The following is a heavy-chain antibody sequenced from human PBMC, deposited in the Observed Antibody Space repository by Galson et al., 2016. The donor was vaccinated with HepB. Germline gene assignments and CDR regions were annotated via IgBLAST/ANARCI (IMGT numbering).Heavy chain of an antibody. CDR1: GFTFNNYG. CDR3: ATGPGHIEVLTASEEYFQD. V-gene: IGHV3-23*01. D-gene: IGHD2-21*02. Sequence: SLRLSCAASGFTFNNYGMTWVRQAPGKGLEVVSSISRSGDSTDYADSVEGRFTISRDNSKNMVYLQMGGLRAEDTAVYYCATGPGHIEVLTASEEYFQDWGQGTLVIVST. J-gene: IGHJ1*01. CDR2: ISRSGDST.